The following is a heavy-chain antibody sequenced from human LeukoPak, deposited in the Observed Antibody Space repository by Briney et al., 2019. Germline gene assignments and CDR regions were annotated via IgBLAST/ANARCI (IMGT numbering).Heavy chain of an antibody. CDR2: IYYSGTT. D-gene: IGHD6-19*01. J-gene: IGHJ4*02. CDR1: GGSISSYY. CDR3: ARGTSSGWYGFDS. Sequence: SETLSLTCTVSGGSISSYYWSWIRQPPGKGLEWIGYIYYSGTTNYNPSLKSRVTISVDTSKNQFSLKLNSVTTADTAVYYCARGTSSGWYGFDSWGQGTLVTVSS. V-gene: IGHV4-59*01.